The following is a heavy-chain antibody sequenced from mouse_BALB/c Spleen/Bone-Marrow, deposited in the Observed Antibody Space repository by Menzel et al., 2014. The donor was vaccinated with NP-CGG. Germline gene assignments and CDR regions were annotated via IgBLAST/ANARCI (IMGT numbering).Heavy chain of an antibody. D-gene: IGHD1-1*01. CDR1: GFTFTDYY. CDR3: ARDRGGLLHDY. CDR2: IRNKANGYTT. Sequence: VKLVESGGGLVQPGGSLRLSCATSGFTFTDYYMSWVRQPPGKALEWLGFIRNKANGYTTEYSASVKGRFTISRDNSQSILYLQMNTLRAEDSATYYCARDRGGLLHDYWGQGTTLTVSS. J-gene: IGHJ2*01. V-gene: IGHV7-3*02.